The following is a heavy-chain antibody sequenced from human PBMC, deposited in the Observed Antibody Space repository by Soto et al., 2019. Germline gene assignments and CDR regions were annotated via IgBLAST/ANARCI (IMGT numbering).Heavy chain of an antibody. CDR3: ASDYYDSSGYYDY. CDR2: ISSTTNYI. CDR1: GFTFTRYS. D-gene: IGHD3-22*01. Sequence: PGGSLRLSXAASGFTFTRYSMNWVRQAPGKGLEWVSSISSTTNYIYYGDSMKGRFTISRDNAKNSLYLEMNSLKASDTAMYYCASDYYDSSGYYDYWGQGTLVTVSS. V-gene: IGHV3-21*04. J-gene: IGHJ4*02.